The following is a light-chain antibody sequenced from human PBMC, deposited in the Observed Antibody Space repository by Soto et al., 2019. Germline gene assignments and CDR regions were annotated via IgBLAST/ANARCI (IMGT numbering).Light chain of an antibody. CDR3: SSYTSSSTPDV. Sequence: QSALTHPASVSGSPGQSITISCTGTSSDVGGYNYVSWYQQHPGKAPKLMIYEVSNRPSGVSNRFSGSKSGNTASLTISGLQAEDAADYYCSSYTSSSTPDVFGTGTKVTVL. V-gene: IGLV2-14*01. J-gene: IGLJ1*01. CDR2: EVS. CDR1: SSDVGGYNY.